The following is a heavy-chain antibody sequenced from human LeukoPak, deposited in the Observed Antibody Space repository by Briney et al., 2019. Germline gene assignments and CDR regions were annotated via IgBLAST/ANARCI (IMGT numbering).Heavy chain of an antibody. D-gene: IGHD4-17*01. CDR1: GFTFSSYA. J-gene: IGHJ4*02. CDR3: AKDPLYGTVTHFDY. V-gene: IGHV3-23*01. CDR2: ISGSGGST. Sequence: GGSLRLSRAASGFTFSSYAMNWVRQAPGKGLEWVSAISGSGGSTYYADSVKGRFTISRDNSKNTLYLQMNSLRAEDTAVYYCAKDPLYGTVTHFDYWGQGTLVTVSS.